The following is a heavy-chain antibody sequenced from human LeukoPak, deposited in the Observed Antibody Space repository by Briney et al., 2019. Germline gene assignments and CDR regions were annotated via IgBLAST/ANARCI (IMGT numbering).Heavy chain of an antibody. D-gene: IGHD4-23*01. CDR3: ARDTTTVEPYYGVDV. J-gene: IGHJ6*02. CDR2: IYSGGST. V-gene: IGHV3-66*01. Sequence: SGGSLRLSCAASGFTVSSNYMSWVRQAPGKGLEWVSVIYSGGSTYYADSVKGRFTISRDNSKNTLYLQMNSLRAEDTAVYYCARDTTTVEPYYGVDVWGQGTTVTVSS. CDR1: GFTVSSNY.